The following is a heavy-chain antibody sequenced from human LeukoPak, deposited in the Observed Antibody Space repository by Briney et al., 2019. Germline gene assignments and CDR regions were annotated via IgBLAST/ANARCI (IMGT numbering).Heavy chain of an antibody. J-gene: IGHJ4*02. CDR3: ARVAVSSYDSSGYYFDY. Sequence: GASVKVSCKASGGTFSSYAISWVRQAPGQGLEWMGRIIPILGIANYAQKFQGRVTITADKSTSTAYMELSSLRSEDTAVYYCARVAVSSYDSSGYYFDYWGQGTLVTVSS. CDR2: IIPILGIA. D-gene: IGHD3-22*01. V-gene: IGHV1-69*04. CDR1: GGTFSSYA.